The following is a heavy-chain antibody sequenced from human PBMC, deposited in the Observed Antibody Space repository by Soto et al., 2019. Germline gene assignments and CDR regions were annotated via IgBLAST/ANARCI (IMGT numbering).Heavy chain of an antibody. J-gene: IGHJ5*02. Sequence: EVQLLESGGGLVQPGGSLRLSCAASGFTFSTYTMSWVRQAPGKGLEWVSVISGNSATTSHADSVKGRFTISRDNSGNTLYLQMSSLRADDTAVYYCAKGPWESPHCFDTWGQGALVTVSS. CDR3: AKGPWESPHCFDT. CDR2: ISGNSATT. D-gene: IGHD1-26*01. V-gene: IGHV3-23*01. CDR1: GFTFSTYT.